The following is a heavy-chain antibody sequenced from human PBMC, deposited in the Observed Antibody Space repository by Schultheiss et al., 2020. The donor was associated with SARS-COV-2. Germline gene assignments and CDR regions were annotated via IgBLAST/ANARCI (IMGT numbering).Heavy chain of an antibody. D-gene: IGHD5-12*01. Sequence: SETLSLTCTVSGGSISSGDYYWSWIRQPPGKGLEWIGYIYYSGSTYYNPSLKSRVTISVDRSKNQFSLKLSSVTAADTAVYYCARVKVATTNFDYWGQGTLVTVSS. CDR2: IYYSGST. CDR3: ARVKVATTNFDY. J-gene: IGHJ4*02. CDR1: GGSISSGDYY. V-gene: IGHV4-30-4*01.